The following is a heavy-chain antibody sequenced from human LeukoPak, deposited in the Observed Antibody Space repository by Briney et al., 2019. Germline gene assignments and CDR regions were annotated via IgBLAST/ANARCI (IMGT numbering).Heavy chain of an antibody. J-gene: IGHJ4*02. Sequence: SETLSLTCAVYGGSFSGYYWSWIRQPPGKGLEWIGEINHSGSTNYNPSLKSRVTISEDTSKNQFSLKLSSVTAADTAVYYCARRGYFDRKIDYWGQGTLVTVSS. V-gene: IGHV4-34*01. CDR3: ARRGYFDRKIDY. CDR1: GGSFSGYY. CDR2: INHSGST. D-gene: IGHD3-9*01.